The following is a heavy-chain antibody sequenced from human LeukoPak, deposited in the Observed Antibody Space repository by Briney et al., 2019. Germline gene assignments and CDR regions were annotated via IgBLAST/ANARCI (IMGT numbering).Heavy chain of an antibody. J-gene: IGHJ4*02. CDR2: TNHSGST. D-gene: IGHD4-17*01. V-gene: IGHV4-34*01. CDR3: ASQNSTVTTCDY. CDR1: GGSFSGYY. Sequence: SETLSLTCAVYGGSFSGYYWSWIRQPPGKGLEWIGETNHSGSTNYNPSLKSRVTISVDTSKNQLSLKLSSVTAADTAVYYCASQNSTVTTCDYWGQGTLVTVSS.